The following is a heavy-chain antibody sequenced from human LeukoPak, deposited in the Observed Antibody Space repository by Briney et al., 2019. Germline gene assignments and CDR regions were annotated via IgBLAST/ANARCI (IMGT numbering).Heavy chain of an antibody. J-gene: IGHJ4*02. Sequence: TSETLSLTCTVSGGSISSSSYYWGWIRQPPGKGLEWIGYIYYSGSTNYNPSLKSRVTISVDTSKNQFSLKLSSVTAADTAVYYCAREKGGYYGSGSYYFDYWGQGTLVTVSS. V-gene: IGHV4-61*01. CDR3: AREKGGYYGSGSYYFDY. CDR2: IYYSGST. CDR1: GGSISSSSYY. D-gene: IGHD3-10*01.